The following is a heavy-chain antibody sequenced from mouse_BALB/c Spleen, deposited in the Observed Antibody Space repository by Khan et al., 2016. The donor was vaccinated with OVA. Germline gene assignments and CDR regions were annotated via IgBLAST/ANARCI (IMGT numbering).Heavy chain of an antibody. CDR1: GFSLSRYN. J-gene: IGHJ4*01. D-gene: IGHD2-14*01. Sequence: QVQLKESGPGLVAPSQSLSITCTVSGFSLSRYNIHWVRQPPGKGLEWLGMIWGGRGTDYNSTLKSRRNISKDNSKSQVFLKMNSLQTDDTAMYYCARAYYRYDGYYAMDYWGQGTSVTVSS. CDR3: ARAYYRYDGYYAMDY. CDR2: IWGGRGT. V-gene: IGHV2-6-4*01.